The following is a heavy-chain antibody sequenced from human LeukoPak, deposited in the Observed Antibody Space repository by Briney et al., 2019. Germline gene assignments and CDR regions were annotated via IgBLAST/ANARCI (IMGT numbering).Heavy chain of an antibody. V-gene: IGHV1-69*06. CDR3: AQAVAQWLLPGRNNWFDP. D-gene: IGHD6-19*01. J-gene: IGHJ5*02. CDR2: IIPIFGRA. Sequence: SVKVSCKASGGTFSSYAINWVRQAPGQGLEWMGGIIPIFGRANNAQKFQGRVTITSDKSTSTAYMELSSLRSEDTAVYYCAQAVAQWLLPGRNNWFDPWGQGTLVTVSS. CDR1: GGTFSSYA.